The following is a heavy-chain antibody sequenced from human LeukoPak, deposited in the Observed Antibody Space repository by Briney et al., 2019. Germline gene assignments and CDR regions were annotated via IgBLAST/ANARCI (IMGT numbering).Heavy chain of an antibody. D-gene: IGHD3-3*01. CDR1: GFTFSSYA. Sequence: GRSLRLSCAASGFTFSSYAMHWVRQAPGKGLEWMAVISYDGSNKHYADSVKGRLTISRDSFKNTLYLQMNSLRAEDTAVYYCARGSTVFGVDYWGQGTLVTVSS. V-gene: IGHV3-30-3*01. CDR3: ARGSTVFGVDY. J-gene: IGHJ4*02. CDR2: ISYDGSNK.